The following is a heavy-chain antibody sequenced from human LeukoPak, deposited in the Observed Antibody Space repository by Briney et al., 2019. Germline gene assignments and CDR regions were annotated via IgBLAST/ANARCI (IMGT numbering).Heavy chain of an antibody. D-gene: IGHD3-10*01. Sequence: GGSLRLSCAASGFTVSSNYMSWVRQAPGKGLEWVSVIYSGGSTYYADSVKGRFTISRDNSKNTLYLQMNSLRAEDTAVYYCARDVPYGSGSYYDYWGQGTLVTVSS. CDR1: GFTVSSNY. CDR2: IYSGGST. CDR3: ARDVPYGSGSYYDY. J-gene: IGHJ4*02. V-gene: IGHV3-66*01.